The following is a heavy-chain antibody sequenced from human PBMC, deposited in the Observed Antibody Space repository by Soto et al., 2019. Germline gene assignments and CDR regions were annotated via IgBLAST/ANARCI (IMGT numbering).Heavy chain of an antibody. D-gene: IGHD2-15*01. J-gene: IGHJ6*02. CDR3: ARDLGGVEVPGVTRADV. Sequence: QVHLVQSGAEVKKPGASVKVSCKTSGYTFTNFGISWVRQAPGQGLEWLGWITAFNGNTNYGQKFQGRVTMTTDTSRSTGYMGLRNATSDDTAVYYCARDLGGVEVPGVTRADVWGQGTTGIVSS. CDR2: ITAFNGNT. V-gene: IGHV1-18*01. CDR1: GYTFTNFG.